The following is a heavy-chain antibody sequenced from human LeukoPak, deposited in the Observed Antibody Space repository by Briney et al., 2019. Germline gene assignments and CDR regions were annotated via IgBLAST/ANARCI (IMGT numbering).Heavy chain of an antibody. Sequence: SETLSLTCTVSAGSIFSSNYYWGWIRQPPGKGLEWIGSIYYSGSTYYSPSLKSRVTMSQDTSKNRFSLKLSSVTAADTAVYFCARGVNSSGWYGHYYYMDVWGRGTTVTVSS. CDR1: AGSIFSSNYY. CDR2: IYYSGST. V-gene: IGHV4-39*01. D-gene: IGHD6-19*01. CDR3: ARGVNSSGWYGHYYYMDV. J-gene: IGHJ6*03.